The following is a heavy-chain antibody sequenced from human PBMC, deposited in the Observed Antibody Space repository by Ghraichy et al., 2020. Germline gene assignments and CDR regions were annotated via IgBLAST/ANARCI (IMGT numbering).Heavy chain of an antibody. CDR2: ISYDGSNK. CDR3: ASDVGYRSLYYFDY. CDR1: GFTFSSYA. J-gene: IGHJ4*02. D-gene: IGHD6-13*01. Sequence: GGSLRLSCAASGFTFSSYAMHWVRQAPGKGLEWVAVISYDGSNKYYADSVKGRFTISRDNSKNTLYLQMNSLRAEDTAVYYCASDVGYRSLYYFDYWLQGSLVTVSS. V-gene: IGHV3-30-3*01.